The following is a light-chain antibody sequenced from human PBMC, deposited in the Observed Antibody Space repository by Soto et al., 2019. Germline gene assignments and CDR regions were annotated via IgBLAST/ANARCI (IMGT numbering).Light chain of an antibody. CDR3: AAWDDSLRGVV. V-gene: IGLV1-47*01. CDR1: LSNIGSNF. CDR2: RNN. Sequence: SVLTQPPSASGTPGQRVTISCSGSLSNIGSNFIYWYQQLPGSAPKLLINRNNERPSGVPDRFSGSKSGTSASLAISGLRSEDEADYHCAAWDDSLRGVVFGGGTKLTVL. J-gene: IGLJ2*01.